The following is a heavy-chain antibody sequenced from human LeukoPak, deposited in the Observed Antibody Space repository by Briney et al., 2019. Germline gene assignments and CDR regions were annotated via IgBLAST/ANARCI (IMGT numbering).Heavy chain of an antibody. J-gene: IGHJ4*02. Sequence: PGGSLRLSCAASGFAFSRHGIHWVRQAPGKGLEWVAFIPYDGSNKFYADSVKGRFTISRDNSKNTLYLQMNSLRAEDTAVYYCAKISVRDPQDTSGVDYWGQGTLVTVSS. CDR2: IPYDGSNK. CDR1: GFAFSRHG. CDR3: AKISVRDPQDTSGVDY. V-gene: IGHV3-30*02. D-gene: IGHD3-10*01.